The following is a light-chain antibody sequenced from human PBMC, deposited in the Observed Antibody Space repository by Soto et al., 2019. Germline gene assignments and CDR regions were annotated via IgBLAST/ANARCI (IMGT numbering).Light chain of an antibody. J-gene: IGKJ5*01. Sequence: DIQMTQSPSSLSASVGDRVTITFHASQDISNYLNWYQQKPGKAPKLLIYDASNLETGVPSRFSGSGSGTDFTFTISSLQPEDIATYYCQQYDLPITFGQGTRLEIK. CDR2: DAS. V-gene: IGKV1-33*01. CDR1: QDISNY. CDR3: QQYDLPIT.